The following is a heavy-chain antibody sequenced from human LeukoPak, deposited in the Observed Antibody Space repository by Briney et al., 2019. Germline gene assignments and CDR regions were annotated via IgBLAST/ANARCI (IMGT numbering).Heavy chain of an antibody. D-gene: IGHD2-2*01. CDR2: IIPILGIA. CDR1: GGTFSSYA. CDR3: ARDLVYCSSTSCWDYYYGMDV. Sequence: SVKVSCKASGGTFSSYAISWVRQAPGQWLEWMGRIIPILGIANYAQKFQGRVTITADKSTSTAYMELSSLRSEDTAVYYCARDLVYCSSTSCWDYYYGMDVWGQGTTVTVSS. J-gene: IGHJ6*02. V-gene: IGHV1-69*04.